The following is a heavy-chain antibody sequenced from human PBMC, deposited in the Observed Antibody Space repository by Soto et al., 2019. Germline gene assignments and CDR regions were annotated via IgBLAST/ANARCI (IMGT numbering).Heavy chain of an antibody. CDR2: ISSSSSTI. V-gene: IGHV3-48*01. Sequence: EVQLAESGGGLVQPGGSLRLSCAASGFTFSSYSMNWVRQAPGKGLEWVSYISSSSSTIYYADSVKGRFTISRDNAKNSLYLQMNSLRAEDTAVYYCASRLAGTGYWGQGTLVTVSS. CDR1: GFTFSSYS. CDR3: ASRLAGTGY. D-gene: IGHD6-19*01. J-gene: IGHJ4*02.